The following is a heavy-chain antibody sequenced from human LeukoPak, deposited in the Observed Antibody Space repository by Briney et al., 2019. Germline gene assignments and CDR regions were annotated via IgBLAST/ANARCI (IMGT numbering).Heavy chain of an antibody. CDR1: GGSISSSNW. J-gene: IGHJ3*02. V-gene: IGHV4-4*02. CDR3: ARPLGLIPQGKYDAFDI. CDR2: IYHSGST. Sequence: SETLSLTCAVSGGSISSSNWWSWVRQPPGKGLEWIGEIYHSGSTYYNPSLKSRVTISVDTSKNQFSLKLSSVTAADTAVYYCARPLGLIPQGKYDAFDIWGQGTMVTVSS. D-gene: IGHD3/OR15-3a*01.